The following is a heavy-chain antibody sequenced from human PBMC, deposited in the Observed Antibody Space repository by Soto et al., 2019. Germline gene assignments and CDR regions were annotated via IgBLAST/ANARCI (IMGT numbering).Heavy chain of an antibody. D-gene: IGHD3-22*01. CDR2: ISYDGSNK. CDR1: GFTFSSYG. V-gene: IGHV3-30*18. Sequence: AGGSLRLSCAASGFTFSSYGMHWVRQAPGKGLEWVAVISYDGSNKYYADSVKGRFTISRDNSKNTLYLQMNSLRAEDTAVYYCAKDYYYDSSGYYYWGQGTLVTVSS. J-gene: IGHJ4*02. CDR3: AKDYYYDSSGYYY.